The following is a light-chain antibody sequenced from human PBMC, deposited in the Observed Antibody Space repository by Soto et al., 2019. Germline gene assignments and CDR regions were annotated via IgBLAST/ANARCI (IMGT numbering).Light chain of an antibody. CDR3: QQYYSPPWT. V-gene: IGKV4-1*01. CDR1: QSVLYSSNHKNC. CDR2: WAS. Sequence: DIVMTQSPDSLAVSLGERATINCKSSQSVLYSSNHKNCLAWYQQKPGQPPKLLIYWASTRESGVPDRFSGSGSGTDFTLTISSLQAEDVAVYYCQQYYSPPWTFGQGTKVEIK. J-gene: IGKJ1*01.